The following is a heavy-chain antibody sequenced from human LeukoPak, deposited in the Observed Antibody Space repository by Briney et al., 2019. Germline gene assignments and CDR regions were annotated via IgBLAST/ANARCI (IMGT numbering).Heavy chain of an antibody. CDR2: ISAYNGNT. CDR3: ATTGAVIVRGEDH. CDR1: GYTFTSYG. Sequence: ASVKVSCKASGYTFTSYGISWVRQAPGQGLEWMGWISAYNGNTNYAQKLQGRVTMTTDTSTSTAYMELSSLRSEDTALYYCATTGAVIVRGEDHWGQGTLVTVSS. J-gene: IGHJ4*02. V-gene: IGHV1-18*01. D-gene: IGHD3-16*02.